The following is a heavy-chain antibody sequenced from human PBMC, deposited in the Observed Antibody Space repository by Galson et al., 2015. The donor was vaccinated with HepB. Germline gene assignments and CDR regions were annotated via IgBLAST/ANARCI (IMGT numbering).Heavy chain of an antibody. J-gene: IGHJ4*02. Sequence: SLRLSCAASGFTFSSYWMNWVRQAPGKGLVWVSRINSDESDTSYADSVKGRFTISRDNAKTTLYLQMNSLRAEDTAVYYCVRGVNDFWDWGQGTLVTVSS. D-gene: IGHD3-3*01. CDR1: GFTFSSYW. CDR2: INSDESDT. CDR3: VRGVNDFWD. V-gene: IGHV3-74*01.